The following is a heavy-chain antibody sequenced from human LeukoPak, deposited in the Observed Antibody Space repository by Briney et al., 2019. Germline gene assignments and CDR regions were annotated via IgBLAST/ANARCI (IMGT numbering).Heavy chain of an antibody. CDR3: ARPYCSSTSCYGFLEY. J-gene: IGHJ4*02. D-gene: IGHD2-2*01. Sequence: GGSLRLSCAASGFTFSNYEMNWVRQAPGKGLEWVSYISSSGSPIYYADSVKGRFTISRDNAKNSLYLQMNSLRAEGTAVYYCARPYCSSTSCYGFLEYWGQGALVTVSS. CDR2: ISSSGSPI. V-gene: IGHV3-48*03. CDR1: GFTFSNYE.